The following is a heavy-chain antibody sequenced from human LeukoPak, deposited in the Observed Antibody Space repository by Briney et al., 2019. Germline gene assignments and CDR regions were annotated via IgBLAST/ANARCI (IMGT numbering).Heavy chain of an antibody. CDR3: ARAPRLWFGELLLDY. CDR2: IYHSGST. Sequence: SETLSLTCAVSGGSISSSNWWSWVRQPPGKGLEWIGEIYHSGSTNYNPSLKSRVTISVDKSKNQFSLKLSFVTAADTAVYYCARAPRLWFGELLLDYWGQGTLVTVSS. CDR1: GGSISSSNW. J-gene: IGHJ4*02. V-gene: IGHV4-4*02. D-gene: IGHD3-10*01.